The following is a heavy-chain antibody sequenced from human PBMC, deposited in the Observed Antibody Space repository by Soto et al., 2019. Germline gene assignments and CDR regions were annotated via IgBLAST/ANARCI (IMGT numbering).Heavy chain of an antibody. D-gene: IGHD4-4*01. CDR3: ARSHAYSSYILEY. V-gene: IGHV1-46*01. CDR2: INPSAVTT. Sequence: QVQLVQSGAEVRKPGASVKVSCKASGYTFTNYFLHWVRQAPGQGLEWMGIINPSAVTTTYAQKFQGRVTMTRDTSTNTVYIELRSLRSDDTAVYYCARSHAYSSYILEYWGQGTLVTVSS. CDR1: GYTFTNYF. J-gene: IGHJ4*02.